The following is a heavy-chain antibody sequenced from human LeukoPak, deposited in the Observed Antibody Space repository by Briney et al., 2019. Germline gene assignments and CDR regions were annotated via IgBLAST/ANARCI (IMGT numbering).Heavy chain of an antibody. Sequence: GASVKVSCKASGYTFTGYYMHWVRQAPGQGLEWMGWINPNSGGTNYAQKFQGWVTMTRDTSISTAYMELSRLRSDDTAVYYCARDLFTMVRGVISPAFDIWGQGTMVTVSS. D-gene: IGHD3-10*01. CDR1: GYTFTGYY. V-gene: IGHV1-2*04. CDR2: INPNSGGT. J-gene: IGHJ3*02. CDR3: ARDLFTMVRGVISPAFDI.